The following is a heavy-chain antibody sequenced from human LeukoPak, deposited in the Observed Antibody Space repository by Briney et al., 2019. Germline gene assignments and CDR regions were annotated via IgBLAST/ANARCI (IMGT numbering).Heavy chain of an antibody. J-gene: IGHJ3*02. CDR2: ISGSGGST. CDR1: GFTFSSYA. D-gene: IGHD5-24*01. Sequence: GGSLRLSCAASGFTFSSYAMSWVRQAPGKGLEWVSAISGSGGSTYYADSVKGRFTISRDNAENSLYLHMNSLRAEDTAFYYCARMRNRDGYNGNAFDMWGQGTMVTVSS. CDR3: ARMRNRDGYNGNAFDM. V-gene: IGHV3-23*01.